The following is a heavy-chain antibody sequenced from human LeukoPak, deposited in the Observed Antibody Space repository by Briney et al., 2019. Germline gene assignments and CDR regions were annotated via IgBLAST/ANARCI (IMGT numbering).Heavy chain of an antibody. Sequence: GESLKISCKGSGYSFTNYWIAWVRQMPGKGLEWMGIIYPGDSDTRYSPSFQGQVTISADKSISTAYLQWNSLKASDTAMYYCAKRINWNVDYWGQGTLVTVSS. CDR2: IYPGDSDT. V-gene: IGHV5-51*01. D-gene: IGHD1-1*01. CDR1: GYSFTNYW. J-gene: IGHJ4*02. CDR3: AKRINWNVDY.